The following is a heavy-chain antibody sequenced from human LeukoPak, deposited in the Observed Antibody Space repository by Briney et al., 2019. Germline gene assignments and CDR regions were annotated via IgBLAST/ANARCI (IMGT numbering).Heavy chain of an antibody. J-gene: IGHJ4*02. CDR2: IIPIFGTA. D-gene: IGHD3-3*01. V-gene: IGHV1-69*05. CDR3: APLHDFWSGYTGDY. Sequence: SVKVSCKASGGTFSSYAISWVRQAPGQGLEWMGGIIPIFGTANYAQKFQGRVTITTDESTSTAYMELSSLRSEDTAVYYCAPLHDFWSGYTGDYWGQGTLVTVSS. CDR1: GGTFSSYA.